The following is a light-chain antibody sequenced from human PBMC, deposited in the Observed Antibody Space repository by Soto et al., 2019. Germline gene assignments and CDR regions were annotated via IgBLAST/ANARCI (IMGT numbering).Light chain of an antibody. Sequence: EIVWTQSPGTLSLSPGERATLSCRASQSVSSSYLAWYQQKPGQAPRLLIYDASNRATGIPARFSGSGSGTDFTLTISSLEPEDSAVYYCQQRSNWWTFGQGTKVDIK. J-gene: IGKJ1*01. CDR2: DAS. CDR3: QQRSNWWT. V-gene: IGKV3D-20*02. CDR1: QSVSSSY.